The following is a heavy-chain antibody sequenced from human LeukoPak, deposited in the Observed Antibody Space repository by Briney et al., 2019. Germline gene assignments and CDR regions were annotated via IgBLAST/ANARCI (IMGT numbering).Heavy chain of an antibody. CDR2: INPNSGGT. J-gene: IGHJ5*02. CDR1: GYTFTGYY. V-gene: IGHV1-2*02. Sequence: ASVKVSCKASGYTFTGYYMHWVRQAPGQGLEWMGWINPNSGGTNYAQKFQGRVTMTRDTSISTAYMELSRLRSDDTAAYYCARDQWSIAVAGTDWFDPWGQGTLVTVSS. D-gene: IGHD6-19*01. CDR3: ARDQWSIAVAGTDWFDP.